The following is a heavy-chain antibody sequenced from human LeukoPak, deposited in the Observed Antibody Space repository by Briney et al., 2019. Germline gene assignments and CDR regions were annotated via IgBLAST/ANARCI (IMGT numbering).Heavy chain of an antibody. CDR3: AREGIAAAGLIYYYYYMDV. V-gene: IGHV3-21*01. CDR1: GFNFSSFH. J-gene: IGHJ6*03. CDR2: ISGSSSYI. Sequence: GGSLRLSCAASGFNFSSFHMNWVRQVPGKGLEWVSSISGSSSYIYYADSVKGRFTISRDNAKNSLYLQMNSLRAEDTAVYYCAREGIAAAGLIYYYYYMDVWGKGTTVTVSS. D-gene: IGHD6-13*01.